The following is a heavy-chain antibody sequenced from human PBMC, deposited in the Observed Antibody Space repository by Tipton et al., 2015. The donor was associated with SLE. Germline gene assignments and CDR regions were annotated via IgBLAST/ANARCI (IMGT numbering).Heavy chain of an antibody. D-gene: IGHD3-10*01. CDR3: ARDQHMARAWGAFDY. Sequence: TLSLTCTVSDGSISNSAYYWNWIRHYPGKGLEWIGHVYDTATTHYNPSLQSRVAISVDTSKNQVSLNLLSVTAADTALYYCARDQHMARAWGAFDYWGQGIQVTVSS. V-gene: IGHV4-31*03. J-gene: IGHJ4*02. CDR1: DGSISNSAYY. CDR2: VYDTATT.